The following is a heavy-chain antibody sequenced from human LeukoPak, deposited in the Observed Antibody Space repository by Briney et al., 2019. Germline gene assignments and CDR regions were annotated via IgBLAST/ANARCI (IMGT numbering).Heavy chain of an antibody. D-gene: IGHD5-18*01. V-gene: IGHV3-20*04. CDR1: GFTFDKYG. CDR2: INWNGGSI. CDR3: ARDRWGYSYGGD. Sequence: GGSLRLSCAASGFTFDKYGMSWVRQSPEKGLEWVAGINWNGGSIHYADSVKGRFTISRDNAKNSVYLQMNSLRDEDTAVYYCARDRWGYSYGGDWGQGALVTVSS. J-gene: IGHJ4*02.